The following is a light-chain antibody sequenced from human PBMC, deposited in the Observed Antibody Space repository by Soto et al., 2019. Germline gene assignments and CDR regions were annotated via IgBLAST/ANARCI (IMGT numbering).Light chain of an antibody. V-gene: IGKV3-15*01. CDR2: GAS. J-gene: IGKJ2*01. CDR3: KQYSNWPPYT. Sequence: EIVMTQSPATLSVSPGERATLSCRASQSVSSNLAWYQQKLSQAPRLLIYGASTRATGIPARFSGSRSRTEFTFPIRRLQSEDFAVYYIKQYSNWPPYTFGQVTKLEIK. CDR1: QSVSSN.